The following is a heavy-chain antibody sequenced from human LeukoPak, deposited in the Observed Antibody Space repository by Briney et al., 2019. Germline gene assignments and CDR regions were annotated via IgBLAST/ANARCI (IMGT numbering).Heavy chain of an antibody. D-gene: IGHD3-22*01. CDR3: ARVKGEYYYDSSGYYPFDY. CDR1: GFTFSSYS. J-gene: IGHJ4*02. V-gene: IGHV3-21*01. CDR2: ISSSSSYI. Sequence: GGSLGLSCAASGFTFSSYSMNWVRQAPGKGLEWVSSISSSSSYIYYADSVKGRFTISRDNAKNSLYLQMNSLRAEDTAVYYCARVKGEYYYDSSGYYPFDYWGQGTLVTVSS.